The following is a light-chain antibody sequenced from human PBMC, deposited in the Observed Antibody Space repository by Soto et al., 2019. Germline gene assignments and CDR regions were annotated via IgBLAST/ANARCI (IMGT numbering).Light chain of an antibody. CDR2: DTS. Sequence: EIVLTQSPGTLSLSPGERATLSCRASQSVSSSLAWYQQRPGQAPRLLIYDTSTRAAGIAARFSGSGSGTEFTLTISSLQSEDSAVYYCQQYVHWPPGAFGQGTKVEIK. V-gene: IGKV3-15*01. CDR1: QSVSSS. J-gene: IGKJ1*01. CDR3: QQYVHWPPGA.